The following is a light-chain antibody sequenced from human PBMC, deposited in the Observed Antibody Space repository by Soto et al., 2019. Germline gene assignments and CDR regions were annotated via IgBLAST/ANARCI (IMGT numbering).Light chain of an antibody. Sequence: QSVLAQPASVSGSPGQSITISCTGTSSDIGGYKVVSWYQQHPGKAPQVLIFEVSNRPYGISNRFSGSKSGNVASLTISGLQAEDEADYYCCSYRIVTSPYYVFGTGTKVTVL. CDR3: CSYRIVTSPYYV. CDR2: EVS. V-gene: IGLV2-14*03. CDR1: SSDIGGYKV. J-gene: IGLJ1*01.